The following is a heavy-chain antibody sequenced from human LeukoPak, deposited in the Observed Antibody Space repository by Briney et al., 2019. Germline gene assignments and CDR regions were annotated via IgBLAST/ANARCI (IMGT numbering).Heavy chain of an antibody. J-gene: IGHJ4*02. CDR2: ISGSGGST. V-gene: IGHV3-23*01. CDR1: GFTFSSYA. Sequence: GGSLRLSCAASGFTFSSYAMSWVTQAPGKGLEWVSAISGSGGSTYYADSVKGRFTISRDNSKNTLYLQMNSLRAEDTAVYYCATKYYYYDSSGYWALLRYWGQGTLVTVSS. D-gene: IGHD3-22*01. CDR3: ATKYYYYDSSGYWALLRY.